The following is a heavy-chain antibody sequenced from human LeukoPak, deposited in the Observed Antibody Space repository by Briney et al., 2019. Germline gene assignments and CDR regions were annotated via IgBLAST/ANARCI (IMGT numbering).Heavy chain of an antibody. CDR2: ISYDGSNE. D-gene: IGHD6-19*01. CDR1: GFTFNHYA. Sequence: GGSLRLSCAASGFTFNHYAMHWVRQAPGKGLEWVAVISYDGSNEYYADSVRGRFTISRDKSKYTLYLQMNSLRAEDTAVYYCARDQLGQWLVRAPDYWGQGTLVTVSS. J-gene: IGHJ4*02. CDR3: ARDQLGQWLVRAPDY. V-gene: IGHV3-30-3*01.